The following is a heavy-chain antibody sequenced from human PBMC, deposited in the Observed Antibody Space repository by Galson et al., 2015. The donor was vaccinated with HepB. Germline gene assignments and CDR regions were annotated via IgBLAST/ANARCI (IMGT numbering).Heavy chain of an antibody. CDR1: GYTFTNYA. V-gene: IGHV7-4-1*02. CDR2: INTNTGNP. D-gene: IGHD3-10*01. Sequence: SVKVSCKASGYTFTNYALNWVRQAPGQGLEWMGWINTNTGNPMYAQGFTGRFVFSLDTSVSTTYMQISSLKTEDTAVYYCARTPYYGSGSYNNAWVDRWGQGTLVTVSS. J-gene: IGHJ5*02. CDR3: ARTPYYGSGSYNNAWVDR.